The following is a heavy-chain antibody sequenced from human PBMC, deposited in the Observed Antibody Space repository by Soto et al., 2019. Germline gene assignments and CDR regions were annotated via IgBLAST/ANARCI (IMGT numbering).Heavy chain of an antibody. CDR3: MRDYREAGSKNVFDI. J-gene: IGHJ3*02. CDR1: GFTFSSFW. V-gene: IGHV3-74*01. Sequence: SGGSLRLSCAASGFTFSSFWMHWVRQAPGKGLVWVSRINSDGSGASYAAFVEGRFTISRDNAKNPVYFQMSSLREEDTAVYYCMRDYREAGSKNVFDIWGQGTMVTVSS. CDR2: INSDGSGA. D-gene: IGHD1-26*01.